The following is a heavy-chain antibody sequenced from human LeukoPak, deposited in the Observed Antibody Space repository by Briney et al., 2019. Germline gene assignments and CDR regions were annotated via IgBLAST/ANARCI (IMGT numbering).Heavy chain of an antibody. D-gene: IGHD1-26*01. Sequence: SVTVSCKASGGTFSSYAISWVRQAPGQGLEWMGRIIPILGIANYAQKFQGRVTITADKSTSTAYMELSSLRSEDTAVYYCATSGIVGRARSDAFDIWGQGTMVAVSS. CDR2: IIPILGIA. CDR3: ATSGIVGRARSDAFDI. V-gene: IGHV1-69*04. J-gene: IGHJ3*02. CDR1: GGTFSSYA.